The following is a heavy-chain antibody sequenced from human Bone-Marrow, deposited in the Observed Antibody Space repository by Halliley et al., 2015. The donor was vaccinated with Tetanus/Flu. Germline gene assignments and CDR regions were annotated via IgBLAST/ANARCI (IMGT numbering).Heavy chain of an antibody. J-gene: IGHJ4*01. D-gene: IGHD6-19*01. CDR1: GDSISDYY. Sequence: TLSLTCIVSGDSISDYYWSWIRQPPGKGLEWIGYIYQSGNTDYNPSLKSRVSMSIDLSRNQFSLKLRSVTAADTAIYYCARDEGMAVALFDQGGRGPLVPVSS. V-gene: IGHV4-59*01. CDR3: ARDEGMAVALFDQ. CDR2: IYQSGNT.